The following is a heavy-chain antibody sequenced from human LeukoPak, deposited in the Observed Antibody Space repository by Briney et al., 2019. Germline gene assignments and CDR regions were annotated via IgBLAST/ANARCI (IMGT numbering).Heavy chain of an antibody. D-gene: IGHD3-10*01. Sequence: GGSLRLSCAASGFSFSSYSMNWVRQAPGKGLEWVSYIRSSSSTIYYADSVKGRFTISRDNAKNSLCLQMNSLRDEDTAVYYCARAGSHYYGSGSGFYFDYWGQGTLVTVSS. CDR3: ARAGSHYYGSGSGFYFDY. J-gene: IGHJ4*02. V-gene: IGHV3-48*02. CDR1: GFSFSSYS. CDR2: IRSSSSTI.